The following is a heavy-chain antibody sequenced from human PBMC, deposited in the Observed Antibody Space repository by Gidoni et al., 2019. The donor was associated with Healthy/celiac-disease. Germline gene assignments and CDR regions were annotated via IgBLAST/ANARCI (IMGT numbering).Heavy chain of an antibody. CDR3: ARAAAAFLYYFDY. Sequence: QVQLVESGGGVVQPGRSLRLSCAASGFTFSSYAMHWVRQAPGKGLEWVAVISYDGSNKYYADSVKGRFTISRDNSKNTLYLQMNSLRAEDTAVYYCARAAAAFLYYFDYWGQGTLVTVSS. CDR2: ISYDGSNK. CDR1: GFTFSSYA. J-gene: IGHJ4*02. D-gene: IGHD6-13*01. V-gene: IGHV3-30*04.